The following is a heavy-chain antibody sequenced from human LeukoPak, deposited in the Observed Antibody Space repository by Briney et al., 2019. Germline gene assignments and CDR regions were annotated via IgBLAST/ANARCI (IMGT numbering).Heavy chain of an antibody. D-gene: IGHD6-13*01. J-gene: IGHJ4*02. CDR3: VRDHIIASAGNDY. CDR2: LKPDGRGK. Sequence: GGSLRLSCEASGFSFSDYWMSWVRQAPGKGLEWVANLKPDGRGKYYVDSVKGRFTIFRDNVKKSLYLQMDSLRAEDTALYYCVRDHIIASAGNDYWDQGTLVTVSS. V-gene: IGHV3-7*01. CDR1: GFSFSDYW.